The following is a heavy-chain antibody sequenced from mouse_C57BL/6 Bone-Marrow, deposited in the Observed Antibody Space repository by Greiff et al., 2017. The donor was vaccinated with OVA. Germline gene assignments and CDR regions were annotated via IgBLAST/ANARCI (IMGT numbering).Heavy chain of an antibody. CDR1: GYTFTNYW. CDR3: ASYDYDGAWFAY. D-gene: IGHD2-4*01. J-gene: IGHJ3*01. Sequence: VKLVESGAELVRPGTSVKTSCKASGYTFTNYWIGWAKQRPGHGLEWIGDIYPGGGYTNYNEKFKGKATLTADKSSSTAYMQFSSLTSEDSAIYYCASYDYDGAWFAYWGQGTLVTVSA. CDR2: IYPGGGYT. V-gene: IGHV1-63*01.